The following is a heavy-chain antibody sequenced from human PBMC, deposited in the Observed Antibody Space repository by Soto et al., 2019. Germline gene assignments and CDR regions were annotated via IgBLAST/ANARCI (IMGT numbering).Heavy chain of an antibody. CDR2: ISGGSSVT. Sequence: GGSLRLSCTASGFTFSDYAMAWVRQAPGKGLEWVSTISGGSSVTYYGDSVKGRFTISRDNAKKTLFLQLNRLIAEDTAPYYCAKVLSKNYYYPFDFWGQGTQVTVSS. J-gene: IGHJ4*02. D-gene: IGHD3-10*01. CDR1: GFTFSDYA. CDR3: AKVLSKNYYYPFDF. V-gene: IGHV3-23*01.